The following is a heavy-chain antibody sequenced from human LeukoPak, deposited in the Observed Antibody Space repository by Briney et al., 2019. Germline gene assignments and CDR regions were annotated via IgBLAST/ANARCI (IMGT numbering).Heavy chain of an antibody. CDR3: ERYQNVGLTSI. Sequence: GSLRLPSGPLVFTLHTWVSNGCGQAPGKGLEWDSYISSGGSTVYYADSVKGRFTISRDNAKNSLYLQMNSLRAEDTSVYFCERYQNVGLTSIWGQGTMVTVSS. CDR1: VFTLHTWV. V-gene: IGHV3-48*03. D-gene: IGHD1-1*01. J-gene: IGHJ3*02. CDR2: ISSGGSTV.